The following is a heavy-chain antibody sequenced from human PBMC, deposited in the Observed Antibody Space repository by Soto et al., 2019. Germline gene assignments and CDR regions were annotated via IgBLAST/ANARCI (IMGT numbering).Heavy chain of an antibody. J-gene: IGHJ4*02. Sequence: EVQLVESGGGLVQPGGSLKLSCAVSGFTFSGSAMHWVRQAAGKGLEWVGRIRSKSNSYATAYAASVKGRFTISRDDSKTTAYLQMNSLKTEDTAVYYCTRGSGDDVRDYWGQGTLVTVSS. CDR2: IRSKSNSYAT. D-gene: IGHD4-17*01. CDR3: TRGSGDDVRDY. CDR1: GFTFSGSA. V-gene: IGHV3-73*01.